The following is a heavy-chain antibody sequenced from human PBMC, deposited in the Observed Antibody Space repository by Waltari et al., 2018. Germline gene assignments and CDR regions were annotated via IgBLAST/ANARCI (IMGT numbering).Heavy chain of an antibody. CDR3: ASRWSGYEYFDY. CDR2: IIPILGTA. J-gene: IGHJ4*02. V-gene: IGHV1-69*05. D-gene: IGHD3-3*01. CDR1: GGTFSSHA. Sequence: QVQLVQSGAEVKKPGSSVKVSCKASGGTFSSHAISWVRQAPGQGLEWMGGIIPILGTANYAQKFQGRVTITTDESTSTAYMELSSLRSEDTAVYYCASRWSGYEYFDYWGQGTLVTVSS.